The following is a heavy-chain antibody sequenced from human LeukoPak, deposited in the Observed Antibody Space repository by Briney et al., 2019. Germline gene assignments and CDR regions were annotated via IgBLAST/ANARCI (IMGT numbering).Heavy chain of an antibody. CDR2: FTGSGGST. D-gene: IGHD6-6*01. CDR1: GFTFTTYA. J-gene: IGHJ4*02. V-gene: IGHV3-23*01. CDR3: ARSSIAARRGYAVVDY. Sequence: GGSLRLSCGASGFTFTTYAMTGVRQPPGKGLEWFSSFTGSGGSTYYGDSVRAGFTSSRDNDKNSLYLQMNSLRAEDTAMYYCARSSIAARRGYAVVDYWGQGTLVTVSS.